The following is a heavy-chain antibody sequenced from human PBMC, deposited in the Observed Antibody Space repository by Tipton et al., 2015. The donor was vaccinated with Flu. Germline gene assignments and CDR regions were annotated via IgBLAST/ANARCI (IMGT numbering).Heavy chain of an antibody. CDR1: GLTFSRYA. D-gene: IGHD4-11*01. J-gene: IGHJ5*02. CDR3: ARRDYSNYVSDPKNWFDP. CDR2: ISGGGAIT. Sequence: GSLRLSCEASGLTFSRYAMSWVRQAPGKGLEWVSGISGGGAITYFADSVKGRFTISRDNSKNRLVLQMNSLRAEDTAVYYCARRDYSNYVSDPKNWFDPWGQGTLVTVSS. V-gene: IGHV3-23*01.